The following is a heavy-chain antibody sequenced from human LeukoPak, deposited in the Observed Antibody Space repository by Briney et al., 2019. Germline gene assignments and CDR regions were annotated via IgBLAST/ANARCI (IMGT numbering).Heavy chain of an antibody. Sequence: GGSLRLSCAASGFTFSTYGMHWVRQAPGKGLEWVAFIRNDGTSKDYADSAKGRFTVSRDNSKNTVYLQMNSLRPDDTAVYYCAKRISGAYYSLLDFWGQGTLVTVSS. CDR1: GFTFSTYG. CDR3: AKRISGAYYSLLDF. CDR2: IRNDGTSK. D-gene: IGHD1-26*01. J-gene: IGHJ4*02. V-gene: IGHV3-30*02.